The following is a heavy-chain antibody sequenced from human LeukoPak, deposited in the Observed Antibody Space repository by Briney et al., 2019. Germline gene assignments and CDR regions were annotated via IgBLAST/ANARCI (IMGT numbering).Heavy chain of an antibody. CDR2: ISANNGHT. CDR3: ARDMRHYRYYESDEYYFNFEY. J-gene: IGHJ4*02. CDR1: RYSFIAYW. D-gene: IGHD3-22*01. Sequence: ASVKVSCKASRYSFIAYWMHWVRQAPGQGLEWMGWISANNGHTHYAQKFQGRLTITRDMSTRTVDMELRSLRSDDTAVYYCARDMRHYRYYESDEYYFNFEYWGQGTLVTVSS. V-gene: IGHV1-18*04.